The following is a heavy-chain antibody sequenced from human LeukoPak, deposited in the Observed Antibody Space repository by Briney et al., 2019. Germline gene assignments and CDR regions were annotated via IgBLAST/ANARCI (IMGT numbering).Heavy chain of an antibody. V-gene: IGHV3-30*03. Sequence: GGSLRLSCAASGFTFSSYSMNWVRQAPGKGLEWVTVISYDGSNKYYADSVKGRFTISRDNSKNTLYLQVNSLRAEDTAVYYCARRPIKYYYYGMDVWGQGTTVTVSS. CDR2: ISYDGSNK. J-gene: IGHJ6*02. CDR3: ARRPIKYYYYGMDV. CDR1: GFTFSSYS.